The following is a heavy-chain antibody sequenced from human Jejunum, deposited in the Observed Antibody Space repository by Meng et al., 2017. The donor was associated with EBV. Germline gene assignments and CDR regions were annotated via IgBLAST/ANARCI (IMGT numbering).Heavy chain of an antibody. CDR3: AKDLYSSDWYNWFDP. J-gene: IGHJ5*02. V-gene: IGHV3-30*18. D-gene: IGHD6-19*01. Sequence: QVQLVESGXGVVQPGXSLRLSXAASGFTLSTHGMHWVRQAPGKGLEWVAMIAYDGRSKYYTDSVKGRFTISRDDSNNTLYLQMNSLRVEDTAVYYCAKDLYSSDWYNWFDPWGQGTLVTVSS. CDR1: GFTLSTHG. CDR2: IAYDGRSK.